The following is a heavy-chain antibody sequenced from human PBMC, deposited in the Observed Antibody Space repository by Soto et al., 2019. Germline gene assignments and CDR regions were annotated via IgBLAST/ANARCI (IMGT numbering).Heavy chain of an antibody. CDR2: MNPNSGNT. Sequence: QVQLVQSGAEVQKPGASVKVSCKASGYTFTSYDINWVRQATGQGLEWMGWMNPNSGNTGYAQKFQGRVSMTRNSSISTAYMELSSLRSEDTAVYYCARRYCSGGSCYHWSGPCGQGTLVTVSS. CDR1: GYTFTSYD. V-gene: IGHV1-8*01. J-gene: IGHJ5*02. CDR3: ARRYCSGGSCYHWSGP. D-gene: IGHD2-15*01.